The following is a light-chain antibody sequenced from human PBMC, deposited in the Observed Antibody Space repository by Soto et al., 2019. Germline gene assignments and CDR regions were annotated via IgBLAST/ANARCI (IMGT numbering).Light chain of an antibody. CDR2: GVS. Sequence: QSALTQPASVSGSPGQSITISCAGTSSDIGGSNYVSWYHQHPGKAPKLMIYGVSNRPSGVSTRFSGSKSGNTASLTISGLQAEDEADYFCYSSRSSSTTFYVFGTGTKLTVL. J-gene: IGLJ1*01. CDR3: YSSRSSSTTFYV. CDR1: SSDIGGSNY. V-gene: IGLV2-14*03.